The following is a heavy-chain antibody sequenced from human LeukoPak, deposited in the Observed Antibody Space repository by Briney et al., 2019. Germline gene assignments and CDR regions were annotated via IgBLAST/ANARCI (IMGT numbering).Heavy chain of an antibody. CDR1: GFTFSNYW. J-gene: IGHJ3*02. V-gene: IGHV3-74*01. Sequence: GGSLRLSCAASGFTFSNYWMHWVRQAPGKGLVWVSHSNHDGSRTTYADSVKGRFTISRDNAKNSLYLQMNSLRADDTALYYCARHWEGVESDAFDIWGQGTMVTVSS. CDR2: SNHDGSRT. CDR3: ARHWEGVESDAFDI. D-gene: IGHD1-26*01.